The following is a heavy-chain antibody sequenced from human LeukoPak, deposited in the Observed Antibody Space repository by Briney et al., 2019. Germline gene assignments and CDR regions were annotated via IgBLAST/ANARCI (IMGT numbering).Heavy chain of an antibody. V-gene: IGHV4-39*01. J-gene: IGHJ4*02. CDR3: ARLDRRDDDY. D-gene: IGHD2-21*01. Sequence: WVRQPPGKGLEWIGSIYYSGSTYYNPSLKSRVTISVDTSKNQFSLKLSSVTAADTAVYYCARLDRRDDDYWGQGTLVTVSS. CDR2: IYYSGST.